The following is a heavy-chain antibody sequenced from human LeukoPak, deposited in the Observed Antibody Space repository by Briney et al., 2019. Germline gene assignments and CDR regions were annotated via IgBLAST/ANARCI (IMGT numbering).Heavy chain of an antibody. J-gene: IGHJ4*02. CDR2: ISYDGSNK. V-gene: IGHV3-30*04. Sequence: GRSLRLSCAASGFTFSSYAMHWVRQAPGKGLEWVAVISYDGSNKYYADSVKGRFIISRDNSKNTLYLQMNSLRAEDTAVYYCARDRGGYSYGCDFGARGTRVSV. CDR3: ARDRGGYSYGCDF. D-gene: IGHD5-18*01. CDR1: GFTFSSYA.